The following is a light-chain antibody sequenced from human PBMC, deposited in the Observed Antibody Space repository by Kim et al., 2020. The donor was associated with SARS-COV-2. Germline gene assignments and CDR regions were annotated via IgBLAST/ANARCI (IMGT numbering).Light chain of an antibody. CDR2: GAS. Sequence: EIVMTQSPATLSVSPGERATLSCRASQSVSSNLAWYQQKPGQAPRLLIYGASTRATGIPARFSGSGSGTEFTLTISSLQSEDFAVYYCQQYNNWPQSLTFGGGTKLEI. CDR3: QQYNNWPQSLT. J-gene: IGKJ4*01. CDR1: QSVSSN. V-gene: IGKV3-15*01.